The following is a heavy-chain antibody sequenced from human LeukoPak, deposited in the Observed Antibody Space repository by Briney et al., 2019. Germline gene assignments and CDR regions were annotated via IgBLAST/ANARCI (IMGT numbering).Heavy chain of an antibody. Sequence: GGSLRVSCAASGFTFSGSAMHWVRQASGKGLEWVGRIRSKTNSYATAYAASVKGRFTISRDDSKNTAYLQMNSLKTEDAAVYYCSANYCSGTNCYYYWGQGTLVTVSS. D-gene: IGHD2-15*01. CDR3: SANYCSGTNCYYY. J-gene: IGHJ4*02. V-gene: IGHV3-73*01. CDR2: IRSKTNSYAT. CDR1: GFTFSGSA.